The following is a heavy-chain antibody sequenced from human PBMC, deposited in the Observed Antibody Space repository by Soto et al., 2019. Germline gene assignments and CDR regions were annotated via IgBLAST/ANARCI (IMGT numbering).Heavy chain of an antibody. J-gene: IGHJ6*02. CDR3: ARRLSSGESYGMDV. CDR2: IDPSDSYT. V-gene: IGHV5-10-1*01. Sequence: GESLNISCTGSEYSFASYWISWVRQMPGKGLELMGRIDPSDSYTNYSPSFQGHVTISADKSISTAYLQWSSLKASDTAMYYCARRLSSGESYGMDVWGQGTTVTVSS. D-gene: IGHD6-19*01. CDR1: EYSFASYW.